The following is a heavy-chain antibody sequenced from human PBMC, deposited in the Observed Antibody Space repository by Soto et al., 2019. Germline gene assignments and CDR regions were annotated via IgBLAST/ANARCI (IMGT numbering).Heavy chain of an antibody. CDR1: GYTFTGYY. CDR2: INPNSGGT. CDR3: ARDRFVVAGLHYYGMDV. Sequence: ASVKVSCKASGYTFTGYYMHWVRQAPGQGLEWMGWINPNSGGTNYAQKFQGWVTMTRDTSISTAYMELSRLRSDDTAVYYCARDRFVVAGLHYYGMDVWGQGTTVTVSS. D-gene: IGHD2-15*01. V-gene: IGHV1-2*04. J-gene: IGHJ6*02.